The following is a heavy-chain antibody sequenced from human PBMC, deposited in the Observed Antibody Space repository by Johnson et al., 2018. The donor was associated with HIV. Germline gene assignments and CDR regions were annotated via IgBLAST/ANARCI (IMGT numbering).Heavy chain of an antibody. D-gene: IGHD3-3*01. J-gene: IGHJ3*02. CDR2: ISSSGSTI. CDR1: GFSFSDYY. Sequence: QVQLVESGGGLVKPGGSLRLSCAASGFSFSDYYMSWIRQAPGKGLEWVSYISSSGSTIYYADSVVQGRFTISRDNAKNSVFLQMNSLRVEDTAIYYCARQPDNFWSSDAFDIWGQGTMVTVSS. CDR3: ARQPDNFWSSDAFDI. V-gene: IGHV3-11*04.